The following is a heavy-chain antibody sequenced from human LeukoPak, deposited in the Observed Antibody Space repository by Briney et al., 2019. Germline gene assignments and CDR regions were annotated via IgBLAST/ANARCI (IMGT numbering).Heavy chain of an antibody. V-gene: IGHV3-48*01. CDR1: GFTFSSYW. CDR2: ISSSSSTI. Sequence: PGGSLRLSCAASGFTFSSYWMSWVRQAPGKGLEWVSYISSSSSTIYYADSVKGRFTISRDNAKNSLYLQMNSLRAEDTAVYYCATGRYGGSGVWGKGTTVTVSS. J-gene: IGHJ6*04. CDR3: ATGRYGGSGV. D-gene: IGHD1-26*01.